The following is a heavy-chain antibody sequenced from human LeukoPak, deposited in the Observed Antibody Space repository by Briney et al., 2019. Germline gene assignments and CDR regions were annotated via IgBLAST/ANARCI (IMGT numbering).Heavy chain of an antibody. J-gene: IGHJ4*02. D-gene: IGHD6-13*01. CDR2: ISSSSSYI. CDR3: ARSFLSIAAAAADY. Sequence: PGGSLRLSCAASGFTFSSYSMNWVRQAPGRGLEWVSSISSSSSYIYYADSVKGRFTISRDNAKNSLYLQMNSLRAEDTAVYYCARSFLSIAAAAADYWGQGTLVTVSS. V-gene: IGHV3-21*01. CDR1: GFTFSSYS.